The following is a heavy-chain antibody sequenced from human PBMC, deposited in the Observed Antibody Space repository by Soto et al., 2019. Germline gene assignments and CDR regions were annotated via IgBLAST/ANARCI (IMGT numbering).Heavy chain of an antibody. Sequence: SETLSLTCAVYGESFSTFYWSWVRQPPGKGLEWIGEITLSGTINYSPSLKSRLTITKDTSKNQVFLTMTNLDPVDTATYYCAREGAIVPRFFDPWGQGTLVTVSS. D-gene: IGHD1-26*01. J-gene: IGHJ5*02. CDR2: ITLSGTI. CDR3: AREGAIVPRFFDP. V-gene: IGHV4-34*01. CDR1: GESFSTFY.